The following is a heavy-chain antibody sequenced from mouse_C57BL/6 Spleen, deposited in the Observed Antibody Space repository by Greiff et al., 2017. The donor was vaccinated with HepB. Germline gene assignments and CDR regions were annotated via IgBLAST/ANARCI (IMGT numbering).Heavy chain of an antibody. J-gene: IGHJ4*01. V-gene: IGHV3-6*01. CDR3: ARDWIYYYGSSYDYYAMDY. D-gene: IGHD1-1*01. CDR1: GYSITSGYY. CDR2: ISYDGSN. Sequence: EVQLKESGPGLVKPSQSLSLTCSVTGYSITSGYYWNWIRQFPGNKLEWMGYISYDGSNNYNPSLKNRISITRDTSKNQFFLKLNSVTTEDTATYYCARDWIYYYGSSYDYYAMDYWGQGTSVTVSS.